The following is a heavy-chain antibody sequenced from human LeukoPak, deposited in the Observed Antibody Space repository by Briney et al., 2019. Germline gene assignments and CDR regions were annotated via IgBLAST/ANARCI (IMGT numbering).Heavy chain of an antibody. Sequence: SETLSLTCTVSRGSISGSIRSYYWSWLRQPPGKGLEWIGYISSSGSTNDNPSLRSRVTISVDTSKNQFFLNLSSVSAADTAVYYCARIPLGYRGAYYFDSWGQGTLVTVSP. CDR3: ARIPLGYRGAYYFDS. CDR2: ISSSGST. D-gene: IGHD5-12*01. CDR1: RGSISGSIRSYY. J-gene: IGHJ4*02. V-gene: IGHV4-4*09.